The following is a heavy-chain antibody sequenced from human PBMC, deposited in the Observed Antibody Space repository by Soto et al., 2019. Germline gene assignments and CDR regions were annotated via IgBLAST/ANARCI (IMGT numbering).Heavy chain of an antibody. D-gene: IGHD4-17*01. CDR2: ISYDGSNK. Sequence: QVQLLESGGGVVQPGRSLRLSCAASGFTFNSYGMHWVRQAPGKGLEWVAAISYDGSNKYYADSVKGRFTISRDNSKNTLYLQMNSLGAEGPGVYYCAKEAQTTVATGDAFYLWGQGTMVTGSS. J-gene: IGHJ3*01. V-gene: IGHV3-30*18. CDR3: AKEAQTTVATGDAFYL. CDR1: GFTFNSYG.